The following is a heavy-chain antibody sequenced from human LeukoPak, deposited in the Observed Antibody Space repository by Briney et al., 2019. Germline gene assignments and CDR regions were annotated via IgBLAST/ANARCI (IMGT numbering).Heavy chain of an antibody. J-gene: IGHJ4*02. V-gene: IGHV3-30*18. CDR2: ISDDGRYK. CDR1: GFTFKNYG. D-gene: IGHD6-13*01. CDR3: AKDRETTASGTFDY. Sequence: PGGSLRLSCAASGFTFKNYGMHYVRQAPGKGLEWVAVISDDGRYKNYADSVKGRFTISRDNSNNTLYLQMNSLRAEDTGVYYCAKDRETTASGTFDYWGQGTLVTVSS.